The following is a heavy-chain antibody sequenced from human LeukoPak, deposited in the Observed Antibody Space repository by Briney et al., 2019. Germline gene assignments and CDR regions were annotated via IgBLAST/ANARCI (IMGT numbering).Heavy chain of an antibody. Sequence: GASVKVSCKASGYTFTTYDINWVRQATGQGLEWMGWMNPNSGNTGYAQKFQGRVTMTRNTSISTAYMKLSSLRSEDTAVYFCARGGVAAAGKYYFDYWGQGTLVTVSS. CDR1: GYTFTTYD. J-gene: IGHJ4*02. V-gene: IGHV1-8*01. CDR2: MNPNSGNT. CDR3: ARGGVAAAGKYYFDY. D-gene: IGHD6-13*01.